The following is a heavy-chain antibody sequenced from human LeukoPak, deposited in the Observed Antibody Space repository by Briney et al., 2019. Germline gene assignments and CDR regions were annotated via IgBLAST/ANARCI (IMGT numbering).Heavy chain of an antibody. D-gene: IGHD2-15*01. CDR3: ARAISRECSGGSCYLIDY. V-gene: IGHV3-33*01. CDR2: IWYDGSNK. CDR1: GFTFSSYG. Sequence: GGSLRLSCAASGFTFSSYGMHWVRQAPGKGLEWVAVIWYDGSNKYYADSVKGRFTISRDNSKNTLYLQMNSLRAEDTAVYYCARAISRECSGGSCYLIDYWGQGTLVTVSS. J-gene: IGHJ4*02.